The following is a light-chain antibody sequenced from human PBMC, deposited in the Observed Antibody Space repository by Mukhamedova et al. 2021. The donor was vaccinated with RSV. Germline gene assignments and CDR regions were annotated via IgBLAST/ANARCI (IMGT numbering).Light chain of an antibody. J-gene: IGKJ1*01. CDR1: SSS. CDR3: QQYGSSPRT. V-gene: IGKV3-20*01. Sequence: SSSLAWYQQKPGQAPRLLIYGASSRATGIPDRFSGRGSGTDFTLTISRLEPEDFAVYYCQQYGSSPRTFGQGTKVEIK. CDR2: GAS.